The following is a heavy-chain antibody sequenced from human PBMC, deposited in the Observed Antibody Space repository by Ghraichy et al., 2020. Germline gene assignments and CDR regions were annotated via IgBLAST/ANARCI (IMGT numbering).Heavy chain of an antibody. CDR1: GFSLSTSGMC. D-gene: IGHD6-13*01. Sequence: SGPTLVKPTQTLTLTCTFSGFSLSTSGMCVSWIRQPPGKALEWLALIDWDDDKYYSTSLKTRLTISKDTSKNQVVLTMTNMDPVDTATYYCARGYSSSWYPVHFDYWGQGTLVTVSS. J-gene: IGHJ4*02. CDR3: ARGYSSSWYPVHFDY. CDR2: IDWDDDK. V-gene: IGHV2-70*01.